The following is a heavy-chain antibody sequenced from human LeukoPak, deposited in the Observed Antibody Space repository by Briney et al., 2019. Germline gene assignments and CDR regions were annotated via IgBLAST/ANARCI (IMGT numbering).Heavy chain of an antibody. Sequence: SETLSLTCTVSGGSICPRTYSWGWIRQPPEKGLEWIGSLYYSGSIYSNPSLKSRVSISVDTSKNQFSLKLSSVTAADTAVYYCARAYYYDSSGFYPGAFDIWGQGTLVTVSS. CDR1: GGSICPRTYS. V-gene: IGHV4-39*07. J-gene: IGHJ3*02. CDR2: LYYSGSI. D-gene: IGHD3-22*01. CDR3: ARAYYYDSSGFYPGAFDI.